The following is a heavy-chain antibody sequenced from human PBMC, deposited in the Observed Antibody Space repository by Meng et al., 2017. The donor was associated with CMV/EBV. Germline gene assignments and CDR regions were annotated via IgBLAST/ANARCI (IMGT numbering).Heavy chain of an antibody. Sequence: GSLRLSCAVYGGSFSGYYWSWIRQPPGKGLEWIGEISHSGSTNYNPSLKSRVTISVDTSKNQFSLKLSSVTAADTAVYYCARAPIYCSSTSCYGEGGMDVWGQGTTVTVSS. V-gene: IGHV4-34*01. D-gene: IGHD2-2*01. CDR3: ARAPIYCSSTSCYGEGGMDV. CDR1: GGSFSGYY. CDR2: ISHSGST. J-gene: IGHJ6*02.